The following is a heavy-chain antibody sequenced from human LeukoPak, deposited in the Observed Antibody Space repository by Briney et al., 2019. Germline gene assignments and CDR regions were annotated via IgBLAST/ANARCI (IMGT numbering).Heavy chain of an antibody. CDR2: ISSGSTI. Sequence: GGSLRLSCAASGFTFSDYYMSWIRQAPGKGLEWISYISSGSTIYYADSVRGQFTISRDNAKKSLYLQMNSLRAEDTAVYYCARVQKGIAAAGTGGGWFEPWGQGTLVTVS. J-gene: IGHJ5*02. D-gene: IGHD6-13*01. CDR3: ARVQKGIAAAGTGGGWFEP. CDR1: GFTFSDYY. V-gene: IGHV3-11*01.